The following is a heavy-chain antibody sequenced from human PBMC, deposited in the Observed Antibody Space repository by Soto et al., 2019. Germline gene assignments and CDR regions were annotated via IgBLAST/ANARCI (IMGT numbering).Heavy chain of an antibody. V-gene: IGHV1-69*12. CDR1: GGTFSSYA. D-gene: IGHD3-9*01. CDR3: ARSRSKVDILTGYVGYYFDY. J-gene: IGHJ4*02. Sequence: QVQLVQSGAEVKKPGSSVKVSCKASGGTFSSYAISWVRQAPGQGLEWMGGIIPIFGTANYAQKFQGRVTSTADESTSTAYMERSSLRSEDTAVYYCARSRSKVDILTGYVGYYFDYWGQGTLVTVSS. CDR2: IIPIFGTA.